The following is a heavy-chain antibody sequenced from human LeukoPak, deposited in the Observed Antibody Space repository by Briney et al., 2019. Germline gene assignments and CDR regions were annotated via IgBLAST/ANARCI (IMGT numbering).Heavy chain of an antibody. V-gene: IGHV3-21*01. CDR2: ISSTSRYI. Sequence: GGSLRLSCAASQFTFSSYNMNWVRQAPGKGLEWVSSISSTSRYIYYADSVKGRFTISRDNAKNSLYLQMNSLRAEDTAVYYCARDEEEQQLFDYWGQGTLVTVSS. J-gene: IGHJ4*02. CDR1: QFTFSSYN. D-gene: IGHD6-13*01. CDR3: ARDEEEQQLFDY.